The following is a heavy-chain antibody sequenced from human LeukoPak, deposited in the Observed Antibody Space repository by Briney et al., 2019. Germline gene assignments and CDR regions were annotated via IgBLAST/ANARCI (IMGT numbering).Heavy chain of an antibody. D-gene: IGHD7-27*01. CDR2: IDPSDSET. Sequence: GESLKITFKASGYSFTSYWIGWVRPMPGKGLEWMGIIDPSDSETRYTPSFQGQVTISADKSLSTAYLQWNSLKASDTAMYYCARQAAMGRSGDYWGQGTLVTASS. V-gene: IGHV5-51*01. CDR3: ARQAAMGRSGDY. CDR1: GYSFTSYW. J-gene: IGHJ4*02.